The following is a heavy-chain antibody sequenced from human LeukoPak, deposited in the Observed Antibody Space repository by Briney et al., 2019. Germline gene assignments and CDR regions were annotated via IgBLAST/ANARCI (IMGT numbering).Heavy chain of an antibody. Sequence: PGGSLRLSCAASGFTFSNYAMRWVRQAPGKGLEWVSGISGSGDSTYYADSVKGRFTISRDNSKNTLYLQMNSLRAEDTAVYYCARDDTHSDSSGYFYDAFDIWGQGTMVTVSS. CDR3: ARDDTHSDSSGYFYDAFDI. CDR2: ISGSGDST. J-gene: IGHJ3*02. CDR1: GFTFSNYA. V-gene: IGHV3-23*01. D-gene: IGHD3-22*01.